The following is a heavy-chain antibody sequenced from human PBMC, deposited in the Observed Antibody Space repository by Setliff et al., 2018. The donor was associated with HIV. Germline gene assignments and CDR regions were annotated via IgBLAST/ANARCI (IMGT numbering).Heavy chain of an antibody. V-gene: IGHV4-34*01. Sequence: PSETLSLTCAVYGGSFSGYYWSWIRQPPGKGLEWIGEINHSESTYYNPSLKSRVTISVDTSKNQFSLKLSSVTAADTAVYYCARHGQDYQLGYYYYYMDVWGKGTTVTVSS. J-gene: IGHJ6*03. D-gene: IGHD2-2*01. CDR1: GGSFSGYY. CDR3: ARHGQDYQLGYYYYYMDV. CDR2: INHSEST.